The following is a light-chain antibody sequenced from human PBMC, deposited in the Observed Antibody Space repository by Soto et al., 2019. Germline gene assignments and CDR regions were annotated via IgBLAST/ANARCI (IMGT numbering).Light chain of an antibody. CDR3: QQYNGYSWT. CDR2: KAS. Sequence: DIQMTQSPSTLSASVGDRVTVTCRASQTIGSWLAWYQQKPGRAPKLLIYKASSLQSGVPSRFSGSGSGTELTLTISSLQPDDFASYYCQQYNGYSWTFGQGTKVEIK. J-gene: IGKJ1*01. CDR1: QTIGSW. V-gene: IGKV1-5*03.